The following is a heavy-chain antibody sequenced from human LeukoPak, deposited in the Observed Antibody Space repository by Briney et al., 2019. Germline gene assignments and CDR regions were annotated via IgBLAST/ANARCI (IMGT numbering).Heavy chain of an antibody. D-gene: IGHD1-7*01. Sequence: GGSLRLSCAASGFTFNTYSMAWVRQAPGKGLEWVSIISRASESIFYADSVKGRFTISRDNAKNSLYLQMNGLRAEDTAAYYCARGATDTTRWFDPWGQGTLVTVSS. J-gene: IGHJ5*02. CDR2: ISRASESI. CDR3: ARGATDTTRWFDP. CDR1: GFTFNTYS. V-gene: IGHV3-21*01.